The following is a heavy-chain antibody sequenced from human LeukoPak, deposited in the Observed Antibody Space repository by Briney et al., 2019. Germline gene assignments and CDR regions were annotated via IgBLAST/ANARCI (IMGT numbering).Heavy chain of an antibody. V-gene: IGHV1-2*02. CDR1: GYSFTSYY. Sequence: ASVTVSFKTSGYSFTSYYIHWARQAPGQGLEWMGWINPSSGGTEYAQKFQGRVTMTGDTSISTAYMELSRLRSDDTAVYYCARDRGSSWYVGYWGQGTLVTVSS. CDR2: INPSSGGT. D-gene: IGHD6-13*01. CDR3: ARDRGSSWYVGY. J-gene: IGHJ4*02.